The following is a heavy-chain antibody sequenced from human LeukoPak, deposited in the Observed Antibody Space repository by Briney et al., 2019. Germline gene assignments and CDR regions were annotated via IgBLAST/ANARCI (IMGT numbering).Heavy chain of an antibody. J-gene: IGHJ4*02. Sequence: GGSLRLSCAASGFTFSSYWMSWVRQALGKGLECVAEIKEDGSEKHYVDSVKGRFTISRDNTKNSLYLQMNSLRAEDTAVYYCGRGYTGGWNDYWGQGTLVIVSS. V-gene: IGHV3-7*01. CDR2: IKEDGSEK. D-gene: IGHD3-16*02. CDR3: GRGYTGGWNDY. CDR1: GFTFSSYW.